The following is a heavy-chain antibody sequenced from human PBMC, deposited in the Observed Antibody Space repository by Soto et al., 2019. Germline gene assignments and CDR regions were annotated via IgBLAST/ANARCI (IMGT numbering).Heavy chain of an antibody. V-gene: IGHV3-7*03. D-gene: IGHD3-10*01. J-gene: IGHJ6*02. CDR1: GFPFGYYW. CDR2: IKMDASEK. CDR3: ARDKVITMVRGVMFYYYYYGMDV. Sequence: PGGSLRLSCVASGFPFGYYWMSWVRQAPGKGLEWLATIKMDASEKKYVDSVKGRFTMSRDNAKNSLYLQMNSLRAEDTAVYYCARDKVITMVRGVMFYYYYYGMDVWGQGTTVTVSS.